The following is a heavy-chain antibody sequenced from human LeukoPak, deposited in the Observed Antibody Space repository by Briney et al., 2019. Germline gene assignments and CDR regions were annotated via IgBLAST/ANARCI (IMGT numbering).Heavy chain of an antibody. CDR3: ARGDSSGYSNY. V-gene: IGHV3-72*01. D-gene: IGHD3-22*01. CDR2: IRNKANSYTT. CDR1: GFTLSDHY. J-gene: IGHJ4*02. Sequence: GGSLRLSCAASGFTLSDHYMDWVRQAPGKGLEWVGHIRNKANSYTTEYAASVTGRFTIASDDSENSLYLQMNSVKTEDTAVYYCARGDSSGYSNYWGQGTLVTVSS.